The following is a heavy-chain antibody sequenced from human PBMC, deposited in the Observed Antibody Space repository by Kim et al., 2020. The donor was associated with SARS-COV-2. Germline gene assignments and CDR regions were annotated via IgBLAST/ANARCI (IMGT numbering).Heavy chain of an antibody. CDR1: GFTFRSFA. V-gene: IGHV3-23*01. Sequence: GGSLRLSCAASGFTFRSFAMSWVRQAPGKGLDWVSAITGNGGTFYADSVKGRFTISRDNSKNTLYLQLNSLRVEDTAIYYCAKMKGQQWTNYGMDVWGQGTTVIVS. CDR3: AKMKGQQWTNYGMDV. J-gene: IGHJ6*02. CDR2: ITGNGGT. D-gene: IGHD6-19*01.